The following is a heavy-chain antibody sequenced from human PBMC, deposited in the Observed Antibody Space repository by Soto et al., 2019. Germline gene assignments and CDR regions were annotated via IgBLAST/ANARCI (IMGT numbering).Heavy chain of an antibody. CDR3: ARDPPTGTTLDWADS. Sequence: GSLRLSCAASVFSFSSDSMGWVRQAPGKGLEWVSSISSSGSFKNYADSVKGRFTISRDNAKNSLYLQMSGLKDEDTAVYYCARDPPTGTTLDWADSWGQGALVTVS. CDR2: ISSSGSFK. CDR1: VFSFSSDS. J-gene: IGHJ4*02. D-gene: IGHD1-7*01. V-gene: IGHV3-21*01.